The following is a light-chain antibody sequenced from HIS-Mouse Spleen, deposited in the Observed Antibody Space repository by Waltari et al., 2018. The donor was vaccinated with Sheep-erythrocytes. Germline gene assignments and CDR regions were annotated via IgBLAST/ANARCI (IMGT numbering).Light chain of an antibody. CDR3: QQYGSSPFT. J-gene: IGKJ3*01. Sequence: IVLTQSPGTLSLSPGERATISCRASQSVSSSYLAWYQQKPGQAPRLLSYGASSRATGIPDRFSGSGSGTDFTLTISRLEPEDSAVYYCQQYGSSPFTFGPGTKVDIK. CDR2: GAS. V-gene: IGKV3-20*01. CDR1: QSVSSSY.